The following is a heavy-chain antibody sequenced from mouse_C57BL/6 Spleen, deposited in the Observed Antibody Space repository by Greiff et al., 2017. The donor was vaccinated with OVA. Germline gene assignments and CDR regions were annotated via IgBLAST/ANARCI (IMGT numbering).Heavy chain of an antibody. CDR3: ATGAPYYFDY. Sequence: VQLQQSGAELVKPGASVKLSCKASGYTFTSYWMQWVKQRPGQGLEWIGEIDPSDSYTNYNQKFKGKAPLTVDTSSSTAYMQLSSLTSEDSAVYYCATGAPYYFDYWGQGTTLTVSS. V-gene: IGHV1-50*01. CDR2: IDPSDSYT. J-gene: IGHJ2*01. CDR1: GYTFTSYW.